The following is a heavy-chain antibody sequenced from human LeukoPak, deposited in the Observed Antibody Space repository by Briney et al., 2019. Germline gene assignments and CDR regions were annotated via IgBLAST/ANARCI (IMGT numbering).Heavy chain of an antibody. CDR2: ISDSGST. CDR1: GGSLSGHY. Sequence: SETLSLTCAVYGGSLSGHYWSWIRQTPEKGLEWIGEISDSGSTDYNPSFKSRVTKTVDTSKNQISLNMHSVTAADTAVYYCARRRSYRPVDYWGQGTLVTVSS. CDR3: ARRRSYRPVDY. V-gene: IGHV4-34*01. J-gene: IGHJ4*02. D-gene: IGHD1-26*01.